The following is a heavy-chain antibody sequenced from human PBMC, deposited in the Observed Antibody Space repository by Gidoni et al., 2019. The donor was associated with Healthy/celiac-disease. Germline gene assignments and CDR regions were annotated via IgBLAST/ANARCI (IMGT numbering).Heavy chain of an antibody. J-gene: IGHJ4*02. CDR3: ARAEKRYNWNYNY. V-gene: IGHV1-2*02. D-gene: IGHD1-7*01. CDR2: INPNSGGT. CDR1: GYTFTGYY. Sequence: QVQLVQSGAEVKKPGASVKVSCTASGYTFTGYYMHWVRQAPGQGLAWMGGINPNSGGTNYEQKFQGRGTMTRETSNSTAYMELSRLRSDDTAVYYCARAEKRYNWNYNYWGQGTLVTVSA.